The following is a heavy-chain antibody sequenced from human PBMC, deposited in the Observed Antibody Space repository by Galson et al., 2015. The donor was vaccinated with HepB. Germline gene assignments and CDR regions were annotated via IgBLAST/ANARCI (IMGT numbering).Heavy chain of an antibody. CDR2: IIPIFGTA. CDR3: ARSKYSYGQYYYYGMDV. CDR1: GGTFSSYA. D-gene: IGHD5-18*01. Sequence: SVTVSCKASGGTFSSYAISWVRQAPGQGLEWMGGIIPIFGTANYAQKFQGRVTITADESTSTAYMELSSLRSEDTAVYYCARSKYSYGQYYYYGMDVWGQGTTVTVSS. V-gene: IGHV1-69*13. J-gene: IGHJ6*02.